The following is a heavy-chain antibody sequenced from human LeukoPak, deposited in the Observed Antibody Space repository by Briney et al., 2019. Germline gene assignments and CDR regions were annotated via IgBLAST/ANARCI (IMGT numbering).Heavy chain of an antibody. J-gene: IGHJ4*02. CDR1: GGSISSSSYY. CDR3: ARNPAKVFPAVY. CDR2: INQDGSDI. D-gene: IGHD2-2*01. Sequence: ETLSLTCTVSGGSISSSSYYWGWVRQAPGKGLEWVGNINQDGSDIYYVDPVKGRFTISRDNAKNSLSLQMNSLRADDTAVYYCARNPAKVFPAVYWGQGTLVTVSS. V-gene: IGHV3-7*01.